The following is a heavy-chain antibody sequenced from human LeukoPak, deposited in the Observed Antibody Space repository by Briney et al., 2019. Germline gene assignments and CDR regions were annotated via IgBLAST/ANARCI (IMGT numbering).Heavy chain of an antibody. Sequence: GGSLRLSCAASGFTFSSYSMNWVRQAPGKGLEWVSSISSSSSYIYYADSVKGRFTISRDNAKNSLYLQMNSLRAEDTAVYYCARDGSGMNWFDPWGQGTLVAVSS. J-gene: IGHJ5*02. CDR2: ISSSSSYI. CDR1: GFTFSSYS. D-gene: IGHD3-10*01. CDR3: ARDGSGMNWFDP. V-gene: IGHV3-21*01.